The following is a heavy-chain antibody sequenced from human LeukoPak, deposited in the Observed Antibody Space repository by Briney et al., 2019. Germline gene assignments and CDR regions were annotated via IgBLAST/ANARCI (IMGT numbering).Heavy chain of an antibody. V-gene: IGHV3-30*04. CDR3: ARDRGYCSGGSCYPYYFDY. D-gene: IGHD2-15*01. Sequence: GGSLRLSCAASGFTFSSYAMHWVRQAPGKGLEWVAVISYDGSNKYYADSVKGRFTISRDNSKNTLYLQMNGLRAEDTAAYYCARDRGYCSGGSCYPYYFDYWGQGTLVTVSS. CDR2: ISYDGSNK. J-gene: IGHJ4*02. CDR1: GFTFSSYA.